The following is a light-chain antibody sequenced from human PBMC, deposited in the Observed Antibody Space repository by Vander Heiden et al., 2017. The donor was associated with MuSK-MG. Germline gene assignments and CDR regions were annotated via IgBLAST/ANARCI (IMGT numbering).Light chain of an antibody. Sequence: EIVLTQSPDTLSVSPGESATLSCRASQDISIYLAWYQQTPGLAPRLLIYDSSNRATRIPGTFSHSGSRTDFTLTISSLEPADFAVYYCQQRGLWPHTFGGGTKVELK. CDR1: QDISIY. CDR3: QQRGLWPHT. V-gene: IGKV3-11*01. J-gene: IGKJ4*01. CDR2: DSS.